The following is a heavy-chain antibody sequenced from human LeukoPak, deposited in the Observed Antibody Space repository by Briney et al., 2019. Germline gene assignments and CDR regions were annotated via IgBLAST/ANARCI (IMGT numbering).Heavy chain of an antibody. Sequence: PGGSLRLSCAASGFTFSSHGMNWVRQAPGKGLGWVSGIIPSGHTTYYADSVRGRFTISRDNSRNTLYLQMKSLRAEDTAVYYCAKDDRWLQFCCWGQGTLVTVSA. J-gene: IGHJ4*02. CDR1: GFTFSSHG. D-gene: IGHD5-24*01. V-gene: IGHV3-23*01. CDR3: AKDDRWLQFCC. CDR2: IIPSGHTT.